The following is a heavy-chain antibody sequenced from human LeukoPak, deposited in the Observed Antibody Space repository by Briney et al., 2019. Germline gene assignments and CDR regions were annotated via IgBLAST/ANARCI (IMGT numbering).Heavy chain of an antibody. CDR3: ARSGYPAPTASYYYYGMDV. Sequence: XXXVXQAPGQGLEWMGGISAYNGNTNYAQKLQGRVTMTTDTSTSTAYMELRSLRSDDTAVYYCARSGYPAPTASYYYYGMDVWGQGTPVTVSS. V-gene: IGHV1-18*01. J-gene: IGHJ6*02. D-gene: IGHD2-21*02. CDR2: ISAYNGNT.